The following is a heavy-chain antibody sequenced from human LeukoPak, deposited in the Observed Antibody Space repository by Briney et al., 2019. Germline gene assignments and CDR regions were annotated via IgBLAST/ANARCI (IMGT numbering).Heavy chain of an antibody. CDR1: GFNYSSYT. D-gene: IGHD4-17*01. CDR2: ISASRGIT. CDR3: AKGGLRDAFDI. J-gene: IGHJ3*02. Sequence: GGSLRLSCAASGFNYSSYTMNWVRQAPGMGLEWLSYISASRGITYYADSVKGRFTISRDNAKNSLYLQMNSLRAEDTAIYYCAKGGLRDAFDIWGRGTMATVSS. V-gene: IGHV3-48*01.